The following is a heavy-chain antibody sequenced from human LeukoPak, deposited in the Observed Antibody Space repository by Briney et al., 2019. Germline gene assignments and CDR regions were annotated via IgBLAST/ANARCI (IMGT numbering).Heavy chain of an antibody. V-gene: IGHV1-2*06. J-gene: IGHJ4*02. CDR2: INPNSGGT. D-gene: IGHD6-13*01. CDR3: ARDPQLSSNFDY. CDR1: GYTFTSYG. Sequence: GASVKVSCKASGYTFTSYGISWVRQAPGQGLEWMGRINPNSGGTNYAQKFQGRVTMTRDTSISTAYMELSRLRSDDTAVYYCARDPQLSSNFDYWGQGTLVTVSS.